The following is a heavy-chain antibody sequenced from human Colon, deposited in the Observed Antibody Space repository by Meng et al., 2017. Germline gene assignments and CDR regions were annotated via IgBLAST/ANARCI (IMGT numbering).Heavy chain of an antibody. CDR3: ARGSGRRWYFDL. CDR1: GGTFSSYA. J-gene: IGHJ2*01. V-gene: IGHV1-69*06. D-gene: IGHD3-10*01. Sequence: QGRVGQAGGEGKKPGSSVKVSWKASGGTFSSYAISWVRQAPGQGLEWMGGIIPIFGTANYAQKFQGRVTITADKSTSTAYMELSSLRSEDTAVYYCARGSGRRWYFDLWGRGTLVTVSS. CDR2: IIPIFGTA.